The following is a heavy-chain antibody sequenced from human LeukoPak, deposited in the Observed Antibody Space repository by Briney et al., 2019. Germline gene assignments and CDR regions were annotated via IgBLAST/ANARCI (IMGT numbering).Heavy chain of an antibody. J-gene: IGHJ4*02. V-gene: IGHV3-21*01. D-gene: IGHD3-22*01. CDR1: GFTFSSYA. CDR2: ISSSSSYI. Sequence: PGGSLRLSCAASGFTFSSYAMSWVRQAPGKGLEWVSSISSSSSYIYYADSVKGRFTISRDNAKDSLYLQMNSLRAEDTAVYYCARGPSYYYDSSGTAEDYWGQGTLVTVSS. CDR3: ARGPSYYYDSSGTAEDY.